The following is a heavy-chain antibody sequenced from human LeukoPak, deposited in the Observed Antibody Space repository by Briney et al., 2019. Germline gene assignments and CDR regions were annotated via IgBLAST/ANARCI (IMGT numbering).Heavy chain of an antibody. CDR2: IDTAGAT. J-gene: IGHJ4*02. CDR1: GFTFSSNY. Sequence: PAGSLRLSCAASGFTFSSNYMDWVRQPTGKGLEWVSGIDTAGATYYPGSVKGRFTISRENAKNSLYLQMNNLRAGDTAVYYCARGWGQGLKAAFSYWGQGTLVTVSS. D-gene: IGHD2-15*01. V-gene: IGHV3-13*04. CDR3: ARGWGQGLKAAFSY.